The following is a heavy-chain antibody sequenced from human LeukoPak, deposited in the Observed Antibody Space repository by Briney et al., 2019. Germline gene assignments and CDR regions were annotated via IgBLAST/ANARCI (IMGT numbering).Heavy chain of an antibody. Sequence: ASVKVPCKASGYTFTGRFMHWMRQAPGQGLEWMGWVNPNTGATTYAQKFQGRVTMTRDTSTSTAYMELSRLTSDDTAVYYFGRVGGLHFNYEPRGYSREVLDYGGQGTLVTVPS. V-gene: IGHV1-2*02. CDR1: GYTFTGRF. CDR3: GRVGGLHFNYEPRGYSREVLDY. J-gene: IGHJ4*02. CDR2: VNPNTGAT. D-gene: IGHD3-22*01.